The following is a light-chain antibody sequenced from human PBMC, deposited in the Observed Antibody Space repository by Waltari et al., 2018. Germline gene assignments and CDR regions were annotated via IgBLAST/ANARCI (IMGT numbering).Light chain of an antibody. CDR1: QSIGRSN. V-gene: IGKV3-20*01. Sequence: EIVLTQSPGTLSLSPGERATLSCRASQSIGRSNNLAWYQQKPGQPPRLLIYGVSSRATDISDRFSGGGSGTDFTLTISRVEPEDFAVYYCQQYGASPWTFGQGTKLEIK. CDR3: QQYGASPWT. CDR2: GVS. J-gene: IGKJ2*01.